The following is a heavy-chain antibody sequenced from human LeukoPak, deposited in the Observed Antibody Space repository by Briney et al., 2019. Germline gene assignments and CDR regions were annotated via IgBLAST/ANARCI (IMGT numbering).Heavy chain of an antibody. D-gene: IGHD6-19*01. CDR1: GGSISSYY. Sequence: TTSETLSLTCTVSGGSISSYYWSWIRQPPGKGPEWIGYIYYSGSTNYNPSLKSRVTISVDTSKNQFSLKLSSVTAADTAVYYCARDSSGWFGDAFDIWGQGTMVTVSS. J-gene: IGHJ3*02. V-gene: IGHV4-59*01. CDR3: ARDSSGWFGDAFDI. CDR2: IYYSGST.